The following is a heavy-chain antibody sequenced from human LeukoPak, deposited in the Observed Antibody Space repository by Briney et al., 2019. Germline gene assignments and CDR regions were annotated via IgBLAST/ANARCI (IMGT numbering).Heavy chain of an antibody. CDR1: GFTFSGYT. J-gene: IGHJ5*01. D-gene: IGHD1-26*01. CDR3: ARDGLVGSFHS. CDR2: ISNDGSDK. Sequence: PGGSLRLSCAASGFTFSGYTLHWVRQAPGSGLEWLAVISNDGSDKSYADSVKGRFTISRDNSKNTLYMEMNSLKAQDTAIYYCARDGLVGSFHSWGQGTLVTVSS. V-gene: IGHV3-30*04.